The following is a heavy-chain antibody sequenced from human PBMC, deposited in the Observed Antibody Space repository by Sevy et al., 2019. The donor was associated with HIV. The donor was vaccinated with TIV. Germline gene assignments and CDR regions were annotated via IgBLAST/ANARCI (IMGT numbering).Heavy chain of an antibody. D-gene: IGHD3-16*01. J-gene: IGHJ6*02. CDR3: AKVGDLGGGPAVRTFYYYGMDV. CDR1: GFTFSSYG. V-gene: IGHV3-30*18. CDR2: ISYDGSNK. Sequence: GGSLRLSCAASGFTFSSYGMHWVRQAPGKGLEWVAVISYDGSNKYYADSVKGRFTISRDNSKNTLYLQMNSLRAEDTAMYYCAKVGDLGGGPAVRTFYYYGMDVWGQGTTVTVSS.